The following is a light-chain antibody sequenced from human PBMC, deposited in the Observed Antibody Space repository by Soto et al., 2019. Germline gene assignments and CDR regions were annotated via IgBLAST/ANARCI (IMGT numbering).Light chain of an antibody. Sequence: EIVLTQSPGTLSLSPGERATLSCRASQSVSNNYLAWYQQKPGQAPRLLIYGASNRATGIPDRFSGSGSGTDFTLTIGRLEPEDFAVYYCQQYIKWPITFGQGTRLEI. CDR3: QQYIKWPIT. CDR1: QSVSNNY. CDR2: GAS. V-gene: IGKV3-20*01. J-gene: IGKJ5*01.